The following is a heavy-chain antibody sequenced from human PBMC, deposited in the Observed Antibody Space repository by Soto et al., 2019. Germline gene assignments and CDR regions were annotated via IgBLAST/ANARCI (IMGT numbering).Heavy chain of an antibody. CDR3: ARMVRGSNIDYYHYMDG. J-gene: IGHJ6*03. D-gene: IGHD3-10*01. CDR2: ISANNGDT. V-gene: IGHV1-18*01. CDR1: GYTFTNHG. Sequence: QVQLVQSGAEVKKPGASVQVSCKASGYTFTNHGISWVRQAPGQGLEWLGWISANNGDTNYAQKFQGRVTVTTDTSTSTGYMELRSLRSEDTAVYYCARMVRGSNIDYYHYMDGWGKGTTVTVSS.